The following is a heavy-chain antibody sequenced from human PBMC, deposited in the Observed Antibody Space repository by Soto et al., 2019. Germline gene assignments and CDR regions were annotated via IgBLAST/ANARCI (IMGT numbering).Heavy chain of an antibody. Sequence: SVKVSCKASGGTFSSYAISWVRQAPGQGLEWMGGIIPIFGTANYAQKFQGRVTITADESTSTAYMELSSLRSEDTAVYYCARALKVGAGRYYYYGMHVWGQGTPVTVYS. CDR1: GGTFSSYA. J-gene: IGHJ6*02. CDR3: ARALKVGAGRYYYYGMHV. D-gene: IGHD1-26*01. CDR2: IIPIFGTA. V-gene: IGHV1-69*13.